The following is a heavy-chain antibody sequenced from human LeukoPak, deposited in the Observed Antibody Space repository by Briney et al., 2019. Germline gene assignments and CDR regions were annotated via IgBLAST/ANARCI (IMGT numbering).Heavy chain of an antibody. CDR2: IYSGDNT. Sequence: GGSLRLSCAASGFTVSNNYMTWVRQAPGKGLEWVSVIYSGDNTYYTDSVKGRFTISRDNAKNSLYLQMNSLRAEDTAVYYCARAPPATNWGFHNYGMDVWGQGTTVTVSS. CDR1: GFTVSNNY. J-gene: IGHJ6*02. D-gene: IGHD7-27*01. CDR3: ARAPPATNWGFHNYGMDV. V-gene: IGHV3-53*01.